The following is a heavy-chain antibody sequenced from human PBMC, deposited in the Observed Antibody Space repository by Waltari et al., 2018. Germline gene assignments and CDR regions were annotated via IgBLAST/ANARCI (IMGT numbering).Heavy chain of an antibody. J-gene: IGHJ6*03. CDR2: IYPDDSDT. Sequence: EVQLMQSGAEVKKSGESLKISCQGSGYRFANYWIAWVRQMPGKGLEWMGVIYPDDSDTRYSPSFKAQVTISVDKSISTVYMQWDSLQASDSATYYCARIGTEGYYMDVWGKGTTVSVSS. D-gene: IGHD1-1*01. CDR1: GYRFANYW. CDR3: ARIGTEGYYMDV. V-gene: IGHV5-51*01.